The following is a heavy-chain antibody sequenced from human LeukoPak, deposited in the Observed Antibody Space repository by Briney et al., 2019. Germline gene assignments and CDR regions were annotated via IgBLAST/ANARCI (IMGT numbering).Heavy chain of an antibody. Sequence: GGSLRLSCVVSGLSFSRYGMHWVRQAPGKGLDWVAVIWYDGDTKHYADSVKGRFTISRDNSKNTLYLQMDSLRAEDTAFYYCATEDYNASFDYWGQGTLVTVSS. J-gene: IGHJ4*02. V-gene: IGHV3-33*01. CDR2: IWYDGDTK. CDR1: GLSFSRYG. CDR3: ATEDYNASFDY. D-gene: IGHD3-10*01.